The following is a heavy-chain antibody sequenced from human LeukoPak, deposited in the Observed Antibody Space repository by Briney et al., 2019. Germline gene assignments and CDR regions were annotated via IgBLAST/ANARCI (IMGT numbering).Heavy chain of an antibody. J-gene: IGHJ3*02. V-gene: IGHV4-4*02. Sequence: RTSETLSLTCAVSGGSISSSNWWSWVRQPPGKGLEWIGEIYHSGSTNYNPSLKSRVTISVDKSKNQFSLKLSSVTAADTAVYYCARDPLRGGSGRKDAFDIWGQGTMVTVSS. D-gene: IGHD3-10*01. CDR2: IYHSGST. CDR3: ARDPLRGGSGRKDAFDI. CDR1: GGSISSSNW.